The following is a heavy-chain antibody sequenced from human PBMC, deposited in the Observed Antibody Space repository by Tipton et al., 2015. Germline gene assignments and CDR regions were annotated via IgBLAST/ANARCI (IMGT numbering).Heavy chain of an antibody. J-gene: IGHJ6*02. CDR1: GFTFSTYN. CDR2: ISSSSTYI. CDR3: ARGHDNKFSYYAMDV. V-gene: IGHV3-21*01. Sequence: GSLRLSCAASGFTFSTYNMNWVRQAPGKGLEWVSSISSSSTYIYYADSVKGRFTISRDNAKNSLYLQINRLRAEDTAVYYCARGHDNKFSYYAMDVWGQGTTVTVSS. D-gene: IGHD3-16*01.